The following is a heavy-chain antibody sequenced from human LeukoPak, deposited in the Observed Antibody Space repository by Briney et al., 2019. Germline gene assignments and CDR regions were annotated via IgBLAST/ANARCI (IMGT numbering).Heavy chain of an antibody. CDR2: IYHSGST. CDR3: ARQWLVRGWFDP. V-gene: IGHV4-38-2*02. CDR1: GYSISSGYY. D-gene: IGHD6-19*01. J-gene: IGHJ5*02. Sequence: PSETLSLTCTVSGYSISSGYYWGWIRQPPGTGLEWIGCIYHSGSTYYNPSLKSRVTISVDTSKNQFSLKLSSVTAADTAVYYCARQWLVRGWFDPWGQGTLVTVFS.